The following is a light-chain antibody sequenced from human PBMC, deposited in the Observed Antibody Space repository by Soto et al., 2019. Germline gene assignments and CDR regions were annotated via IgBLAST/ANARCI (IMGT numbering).Light chain of an antibody. CDR3: NSFTTSNNYV. CDR2: EVN. Sequence: QSAKSHPASVSWSPGHSITISCIGTSSDIGTYNRVSWYQQPPGTAPKLIIYEVNNRPSGVPDRFSGSKSGNTASLIISGLQAEEEADYYCNSFTTSNNYVFGTGTKVTVL. J-gene: IGLJ1*01. CDR1: SSDIGTYNR. V-gene: IGLV2-18*02.